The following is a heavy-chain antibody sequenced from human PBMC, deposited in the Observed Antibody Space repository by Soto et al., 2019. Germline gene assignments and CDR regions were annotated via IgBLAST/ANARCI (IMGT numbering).Heavy chain of an antibody. Sequence: SETLSLTCAVYGGSFSGYYWSWIRQPPGKGLEWIGEINHSGSTNYNPSIKSRVTISVDTSKNQFSLKLSSVTAADTAVYYCARRMIIAVARSHAFDIWGQGTMVTVSS. CDR1: GGSFSGYY. J-gene: IGHJ3*02. CDR2: INHSGST. V-gene: IGHV4-34*01. D-gene: IGHD6-19*01. CDR3: ARRMIIAVARSHAFDI.